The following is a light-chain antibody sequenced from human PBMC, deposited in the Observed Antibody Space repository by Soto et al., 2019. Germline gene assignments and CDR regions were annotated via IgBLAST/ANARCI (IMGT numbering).Light chain of an antibody. CDR3: QYLNSFPLS. V-gene: IGKV1-39*01. J-gene: IGKJ4*01. CDR1: QSIFNY. CDR2: AVS. Sequence: DIQMTQSPSSLSASVGDRVTITCRSSQSIFNYLNWYQQKPGKAPEVLIYAVSSLQIGVPSRFAGSGSGTDFTLTITDLRPEDVATYYCQYLNSFPLSFGGGTKVDIK.